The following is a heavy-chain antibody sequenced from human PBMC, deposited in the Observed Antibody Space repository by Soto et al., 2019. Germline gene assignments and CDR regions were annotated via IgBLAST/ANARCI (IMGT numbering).Heavy chain of an antibody. CDR1: GFTFSNYA. D-gene: IGHD4-17*01. J-gene: IGHJ4*02. Sequence: LRLSCVASGFTFSNYAMHWVRQAPGKGLGWVAVISSDGSEKYYLDSVRDRFTISRDNSKNTLYLQMNNLRPEDTAMYYCANSWTTLTTGFDFWGQGALVTVSS. V-gene: IGHV3-30*18. CDR2: ISSDGSEK. CDR3: ANSWTTLTTGFDF.